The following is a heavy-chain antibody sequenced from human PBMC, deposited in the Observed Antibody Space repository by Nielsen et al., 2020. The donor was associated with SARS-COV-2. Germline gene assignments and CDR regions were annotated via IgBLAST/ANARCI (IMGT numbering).Heavy chain of an antibody. CDR1: GYSFTSYW. Sequence: GESLKISCKGSGYSFTSYWISWVRQMPGKGLEWMGRIDPSTSYTEYSPSFEGHVTISADKSITTAYLQWSSLKASDTAMYYCARLAAGRFRETFDYWGQGTLVTVSS. D-gene: IGHD3-10*01. CDR2: IDPSTSYT. CDR3: ARLAAGRFRETFDY. V-gene: IGHV5-10-1*01. J-gene: IGHJ4*02.